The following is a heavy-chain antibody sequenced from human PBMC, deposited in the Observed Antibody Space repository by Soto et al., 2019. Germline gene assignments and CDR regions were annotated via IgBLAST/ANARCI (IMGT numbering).Heavy chain of an antibody. V-gene: IGHV4-59*01. D-gene: IGHD5-18*01. Sequence: SETLSLTCTVSGGSISSYYWSWIRQPPGKGLEWIGYIYYSGSTNYNPSLKSRVTISVDTSKNQFSLKLSSVTAADTAVYYCARAQTAMAPYYFDYWGQGTLVTVS. CDR3: ARAQTAMAPYYFDY. CDR1: GGSISSYY. J-gene: IGHJ4*02. CDR2: IYYSGST.